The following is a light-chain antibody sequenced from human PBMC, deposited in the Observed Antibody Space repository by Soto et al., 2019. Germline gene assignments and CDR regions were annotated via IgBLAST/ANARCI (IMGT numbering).Light chain of an antibody. CDR3: CSYAGSSTYV. V-gene: IGLV2-23*01. CDR2: EGS. J-gene: IGLJ1*01. Sequence: QSVLTQPASVSGSPGQSITISCTGTTSDVGTYNLVSWYQHHPGKAPKLMIYEGSKRPSGVSNRFSGSKSGNTASLTISGLQAADEADYYCCSYAGSSTYVFGTGSKLTV. CDR1: TSDVGTYNL.